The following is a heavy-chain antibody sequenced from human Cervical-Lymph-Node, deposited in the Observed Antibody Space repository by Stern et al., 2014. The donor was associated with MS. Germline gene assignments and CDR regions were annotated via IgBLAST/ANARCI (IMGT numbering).Heavy chain of an antibody. CDR3: ASQI. V-gene: IGHV3-30*01. CDR1: GFIFSNYA. J-gene: IGHJ3*02. Sequence: VQLVESGGGVVQPGRSLRLSCAASGFIFSNYAMHWVRQPPGEGLEWVAVVSSDGANTYFADSVKGRSTISRDNSKNTLYLQMNSLKIEDTAIYYCASQIWGQGTMVTVSS. CDR2: VSSDGANT.